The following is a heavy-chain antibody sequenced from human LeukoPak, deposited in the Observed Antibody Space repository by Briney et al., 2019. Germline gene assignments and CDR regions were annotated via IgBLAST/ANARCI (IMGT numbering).Heavy chain of an antibody. J-gene: IGHJ6*02. CDR2: ISGTGGNA. Sequence: GGSLRLSCAASGFTVSSTYMTWVRRAPGKGLEWVSGISGTGGNAYYVDSVKGRFTISRDNSKKMLYLQMNSLRAEDTAVYYCAKSPRGVVPLYGMDVWGQGTTVTVSS. V-gene: IGHV3-23*01. D-gene: IGHD3-10*01. CDR3: AKSPRGVVPLYGMDV. CDR1: GFTVSSTY.